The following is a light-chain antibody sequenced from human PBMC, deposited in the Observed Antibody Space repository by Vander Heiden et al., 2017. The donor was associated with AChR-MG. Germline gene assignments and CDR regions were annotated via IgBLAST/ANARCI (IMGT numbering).Light chain of an antibody. CDR2: KDS. CDR1: DLPKQY. V-gene: IGLV3-25*03. J-gene: IGLJ3*02. Sequence: SYELTQPPSVSVSPGQTARITCHGDDLPKQYACWYRQKPGQAPVLVIYKDSERPSGIPERFSGSSSGTTVTLTISGVQAEDEADYYCQSADSSGTRVFGGGTKLTVL. CDR3: QSADSSGTRV.